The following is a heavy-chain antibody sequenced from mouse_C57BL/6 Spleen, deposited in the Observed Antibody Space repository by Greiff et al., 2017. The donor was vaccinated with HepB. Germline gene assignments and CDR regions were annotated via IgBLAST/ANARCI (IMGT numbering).Heavy chain of an antibody. CDR1: GYSITSGYY. V-gene: IGHV3-6*01. D-gene: IGHD1-1*01. CDR2: ISYDGSN. Sequence: EVKVEESGPGLVKPSQSLSLTCSVTGYSITSGYYWNWIRQFPGNKLEWMGYISYDGSNNYNPSLKNRISITRDTSKNQFFLKLNSVTTEDTATYYCAREGYGSSSWFAYWGQGTLVTVSA. CDR3: AREGYGSSSWFAY. J-gene: IGHJ3*01.